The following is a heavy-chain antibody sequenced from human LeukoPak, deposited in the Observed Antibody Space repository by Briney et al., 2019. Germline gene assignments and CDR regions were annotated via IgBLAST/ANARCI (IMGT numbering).Heavy chain of an antibody. CDR3: TTDPYYDFWSGYPFDY. CDR2: IKSKTDGGTT. Sequence: RPGGSLRLSCAASGFTFSNAWMSWVRQAPGKGLEWVGRIKSKTDGGTTDYAAQVKGRFTISRDDSRNTLYLQMNSLKTEDTAVYYCTTDPYYDFWSGYPFDYWGQGTLVSVSS. V-gene: IGHV3-15*01. J-gene: IGHJ4*02. CDR1: GFTFSNAW. D-gene: IGHD3-3*01.